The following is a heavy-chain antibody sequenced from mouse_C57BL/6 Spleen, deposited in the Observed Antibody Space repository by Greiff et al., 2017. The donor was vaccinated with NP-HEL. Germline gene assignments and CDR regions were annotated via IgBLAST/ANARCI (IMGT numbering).Heavy chain of an antibody. CDR1: GFTFSSYA. CDR3: TRGGYYPNYYAMDY. D-gene: IGHD2-3*01. V-gene: IGHV5-9-1*02. J-gene: IGHJ4*01. CDR2: ISSGGDYL. Sequence: EVKLVESGEGLVKPGGSLKLSCAASGFTFSSYAMSWVRQTPEKRLEWVAYISSGGDYLYYADPVKGRFTISSDNARNTLYLKMSSLKSEDTAMYYCTRGGYYPNYYAMDYWGQGTSVTVSS.